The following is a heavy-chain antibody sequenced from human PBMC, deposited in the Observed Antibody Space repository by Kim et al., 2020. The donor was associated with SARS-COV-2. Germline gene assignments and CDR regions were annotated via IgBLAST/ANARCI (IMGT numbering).Heavy chain of an antibody. CDR1: GGSMNNYY. D-gene: IGHD3-22*01. CDR3: ARDVGDYFDSSGSTVGYFDL. J-gene: IGHJ2*01. CDR2: IYYSGIT. Sequence: SETLSLTCTVSGGSMNNYYWSWLRQPPGKGLEWIGYIYYSGITNYNPSLKSRVTMSVDTPKNQFSLRLRSVTAADTAVYYCARDVGDYFDSSGSTVGYFDLWGRGTLVTVSS. V-gene: IGHV4-59*01.